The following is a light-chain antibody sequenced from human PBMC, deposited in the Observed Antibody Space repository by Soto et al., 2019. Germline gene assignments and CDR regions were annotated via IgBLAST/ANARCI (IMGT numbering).Light chain of an antibody. CDR2: DAS. CDR1: QSINSWS. V-gene: IGKV3-20*01. CDR3: QQYVASPYT. J-gene: IGKJ2*01. Sequence: DIVLTQSPGTLSLSPGERATLSCGASQSINSWSLAWYQQKPGQAPRLLIYDASSRATGIPDRFSASGSGTDFTLTISSLEPEDFAVYYCQQYVASPYTFGQGTKVDIK.